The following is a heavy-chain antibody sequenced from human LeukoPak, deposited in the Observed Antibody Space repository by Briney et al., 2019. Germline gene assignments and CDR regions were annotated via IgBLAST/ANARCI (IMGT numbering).Heavy chain of an antibody. V-gene: IGHV4-61*01. Sequence: PSETLSLTCTVSGYSISSGYYWGWIREPPGKGLEWFGYIYYSGSTNYNPSLKSRVTISVDTSKNQFSLKLSSVTAADTAVYYCARSYSGGDCYENYYYYYMDVWGKGTTVTVSS. CDR2: IYYSGST. J-gene: IGHJ6*03. CDR1: GYSISSGYY. D-gene: IGHD2-21*02. CDR3: ARSYSGGDCYENYYYYYMDV.